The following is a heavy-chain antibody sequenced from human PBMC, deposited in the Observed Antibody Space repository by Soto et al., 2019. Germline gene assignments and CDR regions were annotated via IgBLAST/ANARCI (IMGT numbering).Heavy chain of an antibody. Sequence: DVQLVESVGGLVKPGGSLRLSCVASGPTFSTYGMNWIRQTPGKGLEWVSSITSSGSYIHYADSVQGRFTVSRDNAKNSMYLQMNSLRVEDTAVYFCARDESAGSSTSNWGQGTLVTVSS. CDR2: ITSSGSYI. D-gene: IGHD2-2*01. CDR3: ARDESAGSSTSN. CDR1: GPTFSTYG. J-gene: IGHJ4*02. V-gene: IGHV3-21*01.